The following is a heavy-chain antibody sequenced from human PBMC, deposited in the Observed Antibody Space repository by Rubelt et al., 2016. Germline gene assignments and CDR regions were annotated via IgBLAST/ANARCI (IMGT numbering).Heavy chain of an antibody. V-gene: IGHV4-34*01. CDR1: GGSFSGYY. Sequence: QVQLQQWGAGLLKPSETLSLTCAVYGGSFSGYYWSWIRQPPGKGLEWIGEINHSGSTNYNPSLKSRVTLSVAPSKDQCSLKLSSVTAADTAVYYCASGSSEWLMDAFDIWGQGTMVTVSS. D-gene: IGHD6-19*01. CDR3: ASGSSEWLMDAFDI. J-gene: IGHJ3*02. CDR2: INHSGST.